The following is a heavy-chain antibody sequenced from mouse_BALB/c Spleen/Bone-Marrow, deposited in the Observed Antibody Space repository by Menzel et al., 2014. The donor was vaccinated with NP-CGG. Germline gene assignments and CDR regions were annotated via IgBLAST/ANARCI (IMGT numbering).Heavy chain of an antibody. J-gene: IGHJ1*01. Sequence: EVKLLESGRGLGQPGGSLKLSCAASGFDFSRYWMSWVRQAPGKGLEWIGEINPDSSTINYTPSLKDKFIISRDNAKNTLYLQMSKVRSEDTALYYCARLNYYGNLFVWGAATTVTVSS. CDR3: ARLNYYGNLFV. D-gene: IGHD1-1*01. V-gene: IGHV4-1*02. CDR1: GFDFSRYW. CDR2: INPDSSTI.